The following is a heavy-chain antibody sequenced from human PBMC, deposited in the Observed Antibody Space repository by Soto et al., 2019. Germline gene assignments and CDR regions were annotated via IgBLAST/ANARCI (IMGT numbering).Heavy chain of an antibody. D-gene: IGHD1-26*01. V-gene: IGHV4-59*01. Sequence: PSETLSLTCTVSGGSINNYYWSWIRQPPGKGLERIGYIYYSGSTNYNPSLKSRVTISVDTSKNQFSLMLNSVTAVDTAVYYCARSPGIYFDYWGQGTLVTVSS. CDR3: ARSPGIYFDY. CDR1: GGSINNYY. CDR2: IYYSGST. J-gene: IGHJ4*02.